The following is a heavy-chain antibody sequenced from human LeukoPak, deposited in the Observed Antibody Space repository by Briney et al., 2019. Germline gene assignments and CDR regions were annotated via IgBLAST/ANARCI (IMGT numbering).Heavy chain of an antibody. Sequence: GASVKVSCKASGYSFNNYDINWVRQATGQGLEWMGWMNPNSGNTGFAHKFQGRVTITRNISISTDYMELNSLRFEDTGVYYCAREGFDYWGQGTLVTVSS. J-gene: IGHJ4*02. CDR2: MNPNSGNT. CDR3: AREGFDY. CDR1: GYSFNNYD. V-gene: IGHV1-8*03.